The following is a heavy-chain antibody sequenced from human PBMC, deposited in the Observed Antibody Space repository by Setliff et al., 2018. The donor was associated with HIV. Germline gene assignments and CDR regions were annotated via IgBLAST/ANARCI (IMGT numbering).Heavy chain of an antibody. D-gene: IGHD6-19*01. CDR3: ARWVYNSAWSLDY. CDR2: IYYIGTT. CDR1: GGSISRFY. V-gene: IGHV4-59*08. Sequence: PSETLSLTCTVSGGSISRFYWSWIRQPPGKGLEWIGHIYYIGTTNYNPSLKSRLTISLDTKNQFSLKLTSVTAADSATYYCARWVYNSAWSLDYWGQGTLVTVSS. J-gene: IGHJ4*02.